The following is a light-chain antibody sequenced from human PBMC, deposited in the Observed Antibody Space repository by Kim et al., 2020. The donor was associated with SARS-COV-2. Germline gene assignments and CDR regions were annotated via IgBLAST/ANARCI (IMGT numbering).Light chain of an antibody. CDR2: VNNDGSH. V-gene: IGLV4-69*01. J-gene: IGLJ2*01. CDR3: QTWGTGILV. Sequence: ASVTLTCTLSNEPSSYAIDWHQKHPQKGPRYLMVVNNDGSHTKGDGIPDRFSASSSGAERYLTISSLQSEDEANYFCQTWGTGILVFGGGTQLTVL. CDR1: NEPSSYA.